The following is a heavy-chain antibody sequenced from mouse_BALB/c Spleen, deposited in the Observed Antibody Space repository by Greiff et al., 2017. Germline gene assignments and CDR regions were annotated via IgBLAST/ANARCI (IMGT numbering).Heavy chain of an antibody. CDR3: ARHGSYDYVGNYYAMDY. V-gene: IGHV5-6*01. CDR1: GFTFSSYG. CDR2: ISSGGSYT. Sequence: EVKLMESGGDLVKPGGSLKLSCAASGFTFSSYGMSWVRQTPDKRLEWVATISSGGSYTYYPDSVKGRFTISRDNAKNTLYLQMSSLKSEDTAMYYCARHGSYDYVGNYYAMDYWGQGTSVTVSS. D-gene: IGHD2-4*01. J-gene: IGHJ4*01.